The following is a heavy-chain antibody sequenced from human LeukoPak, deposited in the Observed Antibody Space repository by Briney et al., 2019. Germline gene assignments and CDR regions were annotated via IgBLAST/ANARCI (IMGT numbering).Heavy chain of an antibody. D-gene: IGHD6-19*01. V-gene: IGHV1-69*13. J-gene: IGHJ6*02. CDR2: TIPIFGTA. CDR3: ARVTVAGTLYYYYGMDV. Sequence: SVKVSCKASGYTFTSYDINWVRQATGQGLEWMGGTIPIFGTANYAQKFQGRVTITADESTSTAYMELSSLRSEDTAVYYCARVTVAGTLYYYYGMDVWGQGTTVTVSS. CDR1: GYTFTSYD.